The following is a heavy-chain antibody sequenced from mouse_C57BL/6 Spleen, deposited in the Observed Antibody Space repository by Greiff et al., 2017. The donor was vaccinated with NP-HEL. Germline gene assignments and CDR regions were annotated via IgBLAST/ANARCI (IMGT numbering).Heavy chain of an antibody. CDR3: ARSRGVLAGTGY. CDR1: GYTFTSYW. Sequence: QVQLQQPGAELVKPGASVKLSCKASGYTFTSYWMHWVKQRPGQGLEWIGMIHPNSGSTNYNEKFKSKATLTVDKSSSTAYMQLSSLTSEDSAVYYCARSRGVLAGTGYWGQGTTLTVSS. D-gene: IGHD4-1*01. J-gene: IGHJ2*01. CDR2: IHPNSGST. V-gene: IGHV1-64*01.